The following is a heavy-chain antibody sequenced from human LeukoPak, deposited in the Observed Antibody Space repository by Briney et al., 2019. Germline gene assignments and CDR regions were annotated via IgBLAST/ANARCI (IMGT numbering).Heavy chain of an antibody. Sequence: GESLKISCKGSGYSFPSYWIGWVRQMPGKGLEWLGILYPGDSDTRYSPSFQGQVTISADKSISTAYLQWSSLKVSDTAMYYCASRLRERFDSWGQGTLVTVSS. D-gene: IGHD5-12*01. CDR3: ASRLRERFDS. J-gene: IGHJ4*02. CDR1: GYSFPSYW. CDR2: LYPGDSDT. V-gene: IGHV5-51*01.